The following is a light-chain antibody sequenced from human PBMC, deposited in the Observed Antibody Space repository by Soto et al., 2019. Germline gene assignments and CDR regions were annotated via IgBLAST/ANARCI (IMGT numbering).Light chain of an antibody. CDR1: SSDVGSYNY. CDR3: CSYTSSSTV. Sequence: QPVLTQPASVSGSPGQSITISCTGTSSDVGSYNYVSWYQQHPGKAPKLMIYEVSNRPSGVSNRFSGSKSGNTASLTISGLQAEDEANFYCCSYTSSSTVFGGGTKLTVL. CDR2: EVS. J-gene: IGLJ3*02. V-gene: IGLV2-14*01.